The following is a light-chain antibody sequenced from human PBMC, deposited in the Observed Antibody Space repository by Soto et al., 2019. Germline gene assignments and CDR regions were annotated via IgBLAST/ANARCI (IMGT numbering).Light chain of an antibody. Sequence: DIQMPQSPSSLSASVGDRVTITCRASEGISNSVAWFQQKPGKVPKLLIYAASTLQSGVPSRFSGSGSGTDFTLTINSLQPDDVATYFCQKYNSGGPLTFGGGTKVEIK. CDR1: EGISNS. CDR3: QKYNSGGPLT. J-gene: IGKJ4*01. CDR2: AAS. V-gene: IGKV1-27*01.